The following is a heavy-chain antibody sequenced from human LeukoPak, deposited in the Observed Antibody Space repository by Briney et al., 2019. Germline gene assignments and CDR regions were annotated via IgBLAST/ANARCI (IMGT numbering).Heavy chain of an antibody. CDR3: AKVAAAVYAPFDY. V-gene: IGHV3-9*01. CDR2: ISWNSGSI. D-gene: IGHD6-13*01. Sequence: PGGSLRLSCAASGFTFDDYAMHWVRQAPGKGLEWVSGISWNSGSIGYADSVKGRFTISRDNAKNSLYLQMNSLRAEDTALYYCAKVAAAVYAPFDYWGQGTLVTVSS. J-gene: IGHJ4*02. CDR1: GFTFDDYA.